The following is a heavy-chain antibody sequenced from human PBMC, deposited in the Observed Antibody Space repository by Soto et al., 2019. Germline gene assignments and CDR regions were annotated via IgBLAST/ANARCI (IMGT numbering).Heavy chain of an antibody. CDR3: ARDAPRCSGGSCFDF. J-gene: IGHJ4*02. CDR1: GFTFSSYS. D-gene: IGHD2-15*01. CDR2: INSGSSTI. Sequence: EVQLVESGGGLVQPGGSLRLSCAASGFTFSSYSMNWVRQAPGKGLEWVSYINSGSSTIYYADSVKGRFNISRDNAKNSLYLQMNSLGDEDTAVYYCARDAPRCSGGSCFDFWGQGTLVTVSS. V-gene: IGHV3-48*02.